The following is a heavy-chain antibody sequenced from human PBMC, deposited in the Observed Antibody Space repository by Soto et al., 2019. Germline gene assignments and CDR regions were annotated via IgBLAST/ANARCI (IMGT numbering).Heavy chain of an antibody. CDR1: GGTFSSYA. CDR3: AREKYCSSTSCYQTAYYDCGMDV. D-gene: IGHD2-2*01. J-gene: IGHJ6*02. V-gene: IGHV1-69*01. CDR2: IIPIFGTA. Sequence: QVQLVQSGAEVKKPGSSVKVSCKASGGTFSSYAISWVRQAPGQGLEWMGGIIPIFGTANYAQKFQGRVTITADESTSTAYMELSSLRSEETAVYYCAREKYCSSTSCYQTAYYDCGMDVWAQGTTVTVSS.